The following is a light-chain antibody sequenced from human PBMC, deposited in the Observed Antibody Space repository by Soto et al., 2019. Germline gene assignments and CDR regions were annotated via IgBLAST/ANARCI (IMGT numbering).Light chain of an antibody. J-gene: IGLJ2*01. CDR3: QTWDTGVQV. Sequence: QSVLPQSSSASASLGASVKLTCTLSSGHTNYAVAWHQQQPDKGPRFLMRVRSDGSHTKGDGIPDRFAGSSSGAEHYLTISSLQPEDEADYYCQTWDTGVQVFGGGTKLTVL. CDR1: SGHTNYA. V-gene: IGLV4-69*01. CDR2: VRSDGSH.